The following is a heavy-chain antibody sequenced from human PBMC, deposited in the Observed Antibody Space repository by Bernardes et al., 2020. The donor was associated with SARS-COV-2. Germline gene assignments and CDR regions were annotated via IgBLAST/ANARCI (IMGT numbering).Heavy chain of an antibody. CDR1: GGSIISYF. CDR2: IYYSGST. J-gene: IGHJ4*02. Sequence: SETLSLTCTVSGGSIISYFWSWIRQPPGKGLEWIGYIYYSGSTDYNPSLKSRVTISVDTSKNQFSLKLSSVTAADTAVYFCARHNEYSAYDSHFDYWGERNLVTV. V-gene: IGHV4-59*08. CDR3: ARHNEYSAYDSHFDY. D-gene: IGHD5-12*01.